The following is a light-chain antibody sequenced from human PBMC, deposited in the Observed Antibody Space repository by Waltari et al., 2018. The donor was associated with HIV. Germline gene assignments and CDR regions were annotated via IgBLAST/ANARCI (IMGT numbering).Light chain of an antibody. V-gene: IGKV1-5*03. Sequence: DIQMTQSPSTLSASVGDRVTITCRASQSISSWLAWYQQKPGKAPKLLIYKASSLESGVPSRFSGSGSGTNFSLTITSLQPEDSATYFCQQSYTTLPYTFGQGTKLEI. J-gene: IGKJ2*01. CDR1: QSISSW. CDR3: QQSYTTLPYT. CDR2: KAS.